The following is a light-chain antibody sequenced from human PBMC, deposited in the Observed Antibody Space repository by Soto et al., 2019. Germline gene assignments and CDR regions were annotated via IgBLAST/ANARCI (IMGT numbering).Light chain of an antibody. CDR2: DVS. J-gene: IGLJ2*01. CDR1: SSDVGNYNL. V-gene: IGLV2-23*02. CDR3: FSYAGTSML. Sequence: QSALTQPASVSGSPGQSITISCTGTSSDVGNYNLVSWYQQYPGKAPKLIIYDVSKRPSGISNRFSGSKSGNTASLTVSGLQAEDGADYYCFSYAGTSMLFGGGTKLTVL.